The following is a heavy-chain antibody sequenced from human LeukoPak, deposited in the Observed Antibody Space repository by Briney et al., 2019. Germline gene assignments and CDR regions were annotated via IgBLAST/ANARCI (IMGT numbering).Heavy chain of an antibody. CDR3: ARDLPSGAAAGSRPEYFQH. V-gene: IGHV3-30-3*01. D-gene: IGHD6-13*01. Sequence: PGGSLRLSCAASGFTFSSYAMHWVRQAPGKGLEWVAVISYDGSNKYYADSVKGRFTISRDNSKNTLYLQMNSLRAEDTAVYYCARDLPSGAAAGSRPEYFQHWGQGTLVTVSS. CDR2: ISYDGSNK. J-gene: IGHJ1*01. CDR1: GFTFSSYA.